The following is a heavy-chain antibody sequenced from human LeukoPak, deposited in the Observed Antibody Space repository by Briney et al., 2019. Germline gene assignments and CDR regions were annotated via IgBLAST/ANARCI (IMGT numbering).Heavy chain of an antibody. CDR2: MNQDGSEK. V-gene: IGHV3-7*03. Sequence: GGSLRLSCAASGFTVSSNYMSWVRQAPGKGPEWVANMNQDGSEKYYVDSVKGRFTISRDNAKNSQYLQMNSLRAEDTAVYYCAKDFSMTTVTTRAEYFQHWGQGTLVTVSS. CDR1: GFTVSSNY. J-gene: IGHJ1*01. CDR3: AKDFSMTTVTTRAEYFQH. D-gene: IGHD4-17*01.